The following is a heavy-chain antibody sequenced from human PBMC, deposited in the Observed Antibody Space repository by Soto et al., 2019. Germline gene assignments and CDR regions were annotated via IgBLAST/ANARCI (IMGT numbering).Heavy chain of an antibody. J-gene: IGHJ5*02. D-gene: IGHD3-10*01. CDR1: GCSISSYY. CDR2: IYYSGST. V-gene: IGHV4-59*01. CDR3: ARGSWGSWSYENWFDP. Sequence: QVQLQESGPGLVKPSETLSLTCTVSGCSISSYYWSWIRQPPGKGLEWIGYIYYSGSTNYNPSLNSRVTIPVDTSKNQFSLKLSSVTAADTSVYYGARGSWGSWSYENWFDPWGQGTLVTVSS.